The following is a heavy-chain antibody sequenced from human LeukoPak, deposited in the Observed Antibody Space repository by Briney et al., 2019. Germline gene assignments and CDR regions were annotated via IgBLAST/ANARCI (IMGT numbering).Heavy chain of an antibody. CDR3: ATVRRGYDILTGYYGLGSSFDY. CDR2: FDPEDGET. D-gene: IGHD3-9*01. V-gene: IGHV1-24*01. Sequence: GALVKVSCKVSGYTLTELSMHWVRQAPGKGLEWMGRFDPEDGETIYAQKFQGRVTMTEDTSTDTAYMELSSLRSEDTAVYYCATVRRGYDILTGYYGLGSSFDYWGQGTLVTVSS. J-gene: IGHJ4*02. CDR1: GYTLTELS.